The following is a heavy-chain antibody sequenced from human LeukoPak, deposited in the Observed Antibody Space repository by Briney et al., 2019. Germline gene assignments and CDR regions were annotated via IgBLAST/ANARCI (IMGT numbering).Heavy chain of an antibody. V-gene: IGHV4-59*01. D-gene: IGHD2-2*01. Sequence: PSETLSLTCTVSGGSISSYYWSWIRQPPGKGLEWIGYIYYSGSTNYNPSLKSRVTIPVDTSKNQFSLKLSSVTAADTAVYYCARDRPIRYCSSTSCYGTDYYYYYGMDVWGQGTTVTVSS. CDR1: GGSISSYY. CDR3: ARDRPIRYCSSTSCYGTDYYYYYGMDV. J-gene: IGHJ6*02. CDR2: IYYSGST.